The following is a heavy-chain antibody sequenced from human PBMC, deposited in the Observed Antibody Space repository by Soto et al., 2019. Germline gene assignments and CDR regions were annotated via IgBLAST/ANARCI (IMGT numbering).Heavy chain of an antibody. Sequence: QVQLQESGPGLVKPSGTLSLTCAVSGGSISSSNWWSWVRQPPGKGLEWIGEIYHSGSTNYNPSLKSRLTISVDKSKNQFSLKLSSVTAADTAVYYCARIRDDILTGNYYGMDVWGQGTTVTVSS. CDR2: IYHSGST. CDR1: GGSISSSNW. J-gene: IGHJ6*02. D-gene: IGHD3-9*01. V-gene: IGHV4-4*02. CDR3: ARIRDDILTGNYYGMDV.